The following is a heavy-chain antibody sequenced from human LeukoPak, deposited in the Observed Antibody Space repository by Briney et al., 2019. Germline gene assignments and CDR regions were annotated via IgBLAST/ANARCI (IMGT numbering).Heavy chain of an antibody. Sequence: ASVKVSCKASGYTFTSYDINWVRQATGQGLEWMGWMNPNSGNTGYAQKFQGRVAMTRSTSISTAYMELSSLRSEDTAAYYCARGQYNWNDRYFDYWGQGTLVTVSS. V-gene: IGHV1-8*01. CDR2: MNPNSGNT. D-gene: IGHD1-1*01. J-gene: IGHJ4*02. CDR1: GYTFTSYD. CDR3: ARGQYNWNDRYFDY.